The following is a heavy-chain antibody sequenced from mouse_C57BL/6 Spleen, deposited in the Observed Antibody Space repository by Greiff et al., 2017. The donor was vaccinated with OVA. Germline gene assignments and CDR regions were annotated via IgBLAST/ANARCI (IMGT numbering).Heavy chain of an antibody. CDR2: SRNKANDYTT. D-gene: IGHD1-1*01. CDR3: ARDAYGSFDY. J-gene: IGHJ2*01. V-gene: IGHV7-1*01. CDR1: GFTFSDFY. Sequence: VKLVESGGGLVQSGRSLRLSCATSGFTFSDFYMEWVRQAPGKGLEWIAASRNKANDYTTEYSASVKGRFIVSRDTSQSILYLQMNALRAEDTAIYYGARDAYGSFDYWGQGTTLTVSS.